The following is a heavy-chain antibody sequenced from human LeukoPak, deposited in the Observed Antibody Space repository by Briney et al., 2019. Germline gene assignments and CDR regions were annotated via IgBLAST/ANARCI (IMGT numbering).Heavy chain of an antibody. V-gene: IGHV1-2*02. CDR1: GYSFTEHY. D-gene: IGHD2-8*01. CDR2: INCNSGDA. Sequence: ASVKVSCKASGYSFTEHYIYWVRQAPGQGLEWVGRINCNSGDANSAQKFQGRVTMTRDTSVSTAYMDLSSVTSDDTAVYFCARSAGHCSNGTCFTDYYMDVWGRGTTVTVSS. CDR3: ARSAGHCSNGTCFTDYYMDV. J-gene: IGHJ6*03.